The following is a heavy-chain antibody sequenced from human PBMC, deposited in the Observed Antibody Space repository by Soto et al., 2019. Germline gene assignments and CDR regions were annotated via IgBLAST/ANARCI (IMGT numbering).Heavy chain of an antibody. J-gene: IGHJ4*02. CDR2: INPDSGAT. D-gene: IGHD2-8*02. V-gene: IGHV1-2*02. CDR1: GYSFTGYY. CDR3: ARGDYGTGGYPFPYFDY. Sequence: HEHLVQSGAEVKRPGASLKVSCKASGYSFTGYYIHWVRQAPGQGLEWMGWINPDSGATNYAQNFQGRVTLTSDTPIRTASMDRTSLTSDDTAVYYCARGDYGTGGYPFPYFDYWGQGTLVIVSS.